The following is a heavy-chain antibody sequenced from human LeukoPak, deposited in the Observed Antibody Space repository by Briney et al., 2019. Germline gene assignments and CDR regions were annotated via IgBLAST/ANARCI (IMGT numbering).Heavy chain of an antibody. Sequence: PGGSLRLSCAASGFTFSTYAMKWVRQAPGKGLEWVAAISGYDGSTYYADSVKGRFTISRDNSKNTLYLQMNSLRAEDTAVYYCAKGGYYYDSSGYHFFDYWGQGTLVTVSS. J-gene: IGHJ4*02. D-gene: IGHD3-22*01. CDR2: ISGYDGST. CDR3: AKGGYYYDSSGYHFFDY. V-gene: IGHV3-23*01. CDR1: GFTFSTYA.